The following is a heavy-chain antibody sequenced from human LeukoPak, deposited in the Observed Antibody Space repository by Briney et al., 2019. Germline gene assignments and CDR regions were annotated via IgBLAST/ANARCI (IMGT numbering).Heavy chain of an antibody. CDR1: GFTFTNYA. Sequence: GVSLRLSCAASGFTFTNYAMSWVRQAPGKGLEWVSGISGGGGSTYYADSVKGRFTISRDNSKNTLYLQMNSLRAEDTAVYYCAAAWELGYWGQGTLVTVSS. V-gene: IGHV3-23*01. CDR2: ISGGGGST. J-gene: IGHJ4*02. D-gene: IGHD1-26*01. CDR3: AAAWELGY.